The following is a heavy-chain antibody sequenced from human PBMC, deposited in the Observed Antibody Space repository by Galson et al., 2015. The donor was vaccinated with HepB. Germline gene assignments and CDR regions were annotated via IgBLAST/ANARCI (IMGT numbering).Heavy chain of an antibody. Sequence: SLRLSCAASGFTFSSYGMHWVRQAPGKGLEWVAVIWYDGSNKYYADSVKGRFTTSRDNSKNTLYLQMNSLRAEDTAVYYCAREGNTMVRGVPRRWYFDLWGRGTLVTVSS. CDR2: IWYDGSNK. CDR3: AREGNTMVRGVPRRWYFDL. J-gene: IGHJ2*01. D-gene: IGHD3-10*01. V-gene: IGHV3-33*08. CDR1: GFTFSSYG.